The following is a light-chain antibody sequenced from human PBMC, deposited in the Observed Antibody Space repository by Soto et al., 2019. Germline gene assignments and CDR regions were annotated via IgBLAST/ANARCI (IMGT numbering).Light chain of an antibody. CDR3: QQYHNWPLT. CDR1: QSVGSN. CDR2: GAS. V-gene: IGKV3-15*01. Sequence: EIVVTQSPGALSVSPGGTAALSCRTRQSVGSNLAWYQQKPGQAPRLLIYGASTRATGIPARFSGSGSGTEXXXXITXLXSEDFAVYYCQQYHNWPLTFGGGTKVEIK. J-gene: IGKJ4*01.